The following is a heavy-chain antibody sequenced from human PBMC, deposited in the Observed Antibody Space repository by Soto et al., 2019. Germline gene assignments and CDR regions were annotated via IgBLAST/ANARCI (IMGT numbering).Heavy chain of an antibody. CDR1: GFTFSSYG. CDR2: IWYDGSNK. CDR3: ARERSQFYDSSGYLYYYGMDV. D-gene: IGHD3-22*01. Sequence: GGSLRLSCAASGFTFSSYGMHWVRQAPGKGLEWVAVIWYDGSNKYYADSVKGRFTISRDNSKNTLYLQMNSLRAEDTAVYYCARERSQFYDSSGYLYYYGMDVWGQGTTVTVSS. V-gene: IGHV3-33*01. J-gene: IGHJ6*02.